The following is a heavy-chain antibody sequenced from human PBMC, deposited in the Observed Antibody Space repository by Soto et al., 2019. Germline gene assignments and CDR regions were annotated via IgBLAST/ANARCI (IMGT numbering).Heavy chain of an antibody. D-gene: IGHD3-22*01. Sequence: QEQLVQSGAEVKKPGSSVKVSCKASGGIFSSYAISWLRQAPGQGLEWMGGIIPIFGTANYAQKFQGRVTITADESTNTAYMDLSSLKSEDTAIYDCARGGSGYVWFNEFWGQGTLVNVAS. CDR3: ARGGSGYVWFNEF. J-gene: IGHJ4*02. CDR2: IIPIFGTA. CDR1: GGIFSSYA. V-gene: IGHV1-69*01.